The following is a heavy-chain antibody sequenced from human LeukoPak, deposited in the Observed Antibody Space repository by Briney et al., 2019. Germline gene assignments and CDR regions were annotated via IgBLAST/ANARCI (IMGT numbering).Heavy chain of an antibody. CDR1: GCSMSSRY. D-gene: IGHD3-10*01. CDR2: VYYSGTT. J-gene: IGHJ5*02. Sequence: SETLSLTCTVSGCSMSSRYLSWIRQPPGKGLEWIGYVYYSGTTNSNPSLKSRVTISVDTSQNQFSLNLRSVTAADTAVYYCARDVARSGDLFGWFDPWGQGTLVIVSS. CDR3: ARDVARSGDLFGWFDP. V-gene: IGHV4-59*11.